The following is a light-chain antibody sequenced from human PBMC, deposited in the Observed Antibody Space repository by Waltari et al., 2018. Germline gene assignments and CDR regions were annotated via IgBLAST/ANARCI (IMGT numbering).Light chain of an antibody. Sequence: DIVMTQSPDSLTVSLGERATINCKSSQNVLYNSNNKNYLAWYQQRPGRPPKLLIYWASTRESGVPDRCSGSGSGTDFTLSISSLQAEDVAVYYCQQFYSTPWTFGQGTKVEIK. CDR3: QQFYSTPWT. J-gene: IGKJ1*01. CDR2: WAS. V-gene: IGKV4-1*01. CDR1: QNVLYNSNNKNY.